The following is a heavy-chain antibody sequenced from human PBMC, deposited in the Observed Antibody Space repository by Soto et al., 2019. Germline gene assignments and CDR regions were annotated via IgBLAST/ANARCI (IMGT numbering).Heavy chain of an antibody. CDR3: APGLASSDCGYSASISSFDY. J-gene: IGHJ4*02. CDR2: IYWDDDK. CDR1: GFSLSTSGVG. V-gene: IGHV2-5*02. D-gene: IGHD3-3*02. Sequence: QITLKESGPTLVKPTQTLTLTCTFSGFSLSTSGVGVGWIRQPPGKALEWLALIYWDDDKRYSPSLKSRPTCSTGTATIQVVLTMSNTYPVDTATYSSAPGLASSDCGYSASISSFDYWGQGALVTVSS.